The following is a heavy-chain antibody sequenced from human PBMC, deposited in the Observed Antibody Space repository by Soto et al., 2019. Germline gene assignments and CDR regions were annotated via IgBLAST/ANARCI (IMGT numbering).Heavy chain of an antibody. CDR3: ARITGTTLVDFDY. CDR1: GFTFTSSA. V-gene: IGHV1-58*02. CDR2: IVVGSGNT. J-gene: IGHJ4*02. D-gene: IGHD1-7*01. Sequence: ASVKVSCKASGFTFTSSAMQWVRQARGQRLEWIGIIVVGSGNTNYAQKFQGRVTMTRDTSTSTVYMELSSLRSEDTAVYYCARITGTTLVDFDYWGQGTLVTVSS.